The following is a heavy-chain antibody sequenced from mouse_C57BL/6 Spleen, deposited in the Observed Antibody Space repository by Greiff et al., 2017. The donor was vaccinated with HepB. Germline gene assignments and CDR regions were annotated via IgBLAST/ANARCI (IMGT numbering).Heavy chain of an antibody. V-gene: IGHV5-4*01. Sequence: DVKLVESGGGLVKPGGSLKLSCAASGFTFSSYAMSWVRQTPEKRLEWVATISDDGSYTYYPDNVKGRFTISRDNAKNNLNLQMSHLKSEDTAMYYCAREAYYSSSYYFDYWGQGTTLTVSS. CDR3: AREAYYSSSYYFDY. CDR1: GFTFSSYA. CDR2: ISDDGSYT. D-gene: IGHD2-12*01. J-gene: IGHJ2*01.